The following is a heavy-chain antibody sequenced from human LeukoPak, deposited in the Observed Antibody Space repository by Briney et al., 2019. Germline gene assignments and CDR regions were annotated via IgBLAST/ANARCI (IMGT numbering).Heavy chain of an antibody. CDR3: ARHVAGYCSSTSCPYYFDY. CDR2: IYYSGST. D-gene: IGHD2-2*01. CDR1: GGSISSSSYY. V-gene: IGHV4-39*01. Sequence: PSETLSLTCTVSGGSISSSSYYWGWIRQPPGKGLEWIGSIYYSGSTYYNPSLKSRVTISVDTSKNQFSLKLSSVTAADTAVYYCARHVAGYCSSTSCPYYFDYWGQGTLVTVSS. J-gene: IGHJ4*02.